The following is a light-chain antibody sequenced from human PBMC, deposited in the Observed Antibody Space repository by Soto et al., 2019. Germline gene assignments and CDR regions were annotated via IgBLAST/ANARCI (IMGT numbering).Light chain of an antibody. CDR2: DAS. V-gene: IGKV1-5*01. Sequence: DIQMTQSPSTLSASVGDSVTITCRASQNIRNWLAWYQQRPGIAPKLLIFDASILQSGVPSRFSGSGSGTEFTLSISRLQTDDFATYYCQQYGSFSPITFGGGTKVDIK. CDR1: QNIRNW. CDR3: QQYGSFSPIT. J-gene: IGKJ4*01.